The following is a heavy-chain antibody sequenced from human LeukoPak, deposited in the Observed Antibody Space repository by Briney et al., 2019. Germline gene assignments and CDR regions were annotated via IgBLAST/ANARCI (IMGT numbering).Heavy chain of an antibody. CDR3: ARAARPFYDSSDYYSS. J-gene: IGHJ5*02. D-gene: IGHD3-22*01. Sequence: GGSLRLSCAASGFTFSINVMIWVRQAPGKGLEWVSSITSRSSYIYYADSVKGRFTISRDNAKNSLYLQMNSLRAEDTALYYCARAARPFYDSSDYYSSWGQGTLVTVSS. CDR1: GFTFSINV. CDR2: ITSRSSYI. V-gene: IGHV3-21*01.